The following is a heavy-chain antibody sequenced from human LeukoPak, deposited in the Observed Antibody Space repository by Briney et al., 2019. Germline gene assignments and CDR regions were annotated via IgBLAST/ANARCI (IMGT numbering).Heavy chain of an antibody. CDR2: ISGSGGST. D-gene: IGHD3-3*01. Sequence: PGGSLRLSCAASGFTFSSYAMSWVRQAPGKGLEWVSAISGSGGSTYYADSVKGRFTISRDNSKNTLYLQMNSLRAEDTAVYYCAKRSDFWSGYYPHPTTFGYWGQGTLVTVSS. J-gene: IGHJ4*02. CDR3: AKRSDFWSGYYPHPTTFGY. V-gene: IGHV3-23*01. CDR1: GFTFSSYA.